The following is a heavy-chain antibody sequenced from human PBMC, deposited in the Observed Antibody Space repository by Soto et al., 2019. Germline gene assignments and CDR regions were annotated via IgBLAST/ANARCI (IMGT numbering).Heavy chain of an antibody. V-gene: IGHV4-34*01. Sequence: PSVTLSLTCAVYGGSFSAYYWSWIRQPPGKGLEWIGEINHSGSTNYNPSLKSRVTISVDTSKNQFPLKLSSVTAADTAVYYCAKGLRYFDYWDQGTLV. CDR1: GGSFSAYY. J-gene: IGHJ4*02. CDR3: AKGLRYFDY. D-gene: IGHD4-17*01. CDR2: INHSGST.